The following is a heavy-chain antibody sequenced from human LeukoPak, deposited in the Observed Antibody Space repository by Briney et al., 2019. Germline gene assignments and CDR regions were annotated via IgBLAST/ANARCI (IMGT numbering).Heavy chain of an antibody. CDR1: GGSISSSSYY. CDR3: ARITIFGVVWDY. J-gene: IGHJ4*02. V-gene: IGHV4-39*07. CDR2: IYYSGST. D-gene: IGHD3-3*01. Sequence: PSETLSLTCTVSGGSISSSSYYWGWIRQPPGKGLEWIGSIYYSGSTYYNPSLKSRVTISVDTSKNQFSLKLSSVTAADTAVYYCARITIFGVVWDYWGQGTLVTVSS.